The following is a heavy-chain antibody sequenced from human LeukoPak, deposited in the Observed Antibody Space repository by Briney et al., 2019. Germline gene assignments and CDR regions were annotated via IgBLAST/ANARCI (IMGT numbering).Heavy chain of an antibody. CDR2: IYHSGST. V-gene: IGHV4-38-2*02. Sequence: SPSETLSLTCTVSGYSISSGYYWGWIRQPPGKGLEWIGSIYHSGSTYYNPSLKSRVTISVDTSKNQFSLKLSSVTAADTAVYYCARGSQAMASFDYWGQGTLVTVSS. CDR1: GYSISSGYY. J-gene: IGHJ4*02. D-gene: IGHD5-18*01. CDR3: ARGSQAMASFDY.